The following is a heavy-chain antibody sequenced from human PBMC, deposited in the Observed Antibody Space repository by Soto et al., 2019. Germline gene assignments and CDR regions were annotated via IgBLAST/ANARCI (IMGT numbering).Heavy chain of an antibody. CDR2: ISYDGSNK. CDR1: GFTFHNHC. D-gene: IGHD1-26*01. CDR3: ASGSAFIGLDY. J-gene: IGHJ4*02. V-gene: IGHV3-30*03. Sequence: WGALRISLAPSGFTFHNHCMHRVRQAPGKGLEWVAVISYDGSNKCYADSVKGRFTISRDNSKNTLYLQMNSLRAEDTAVYYCASGSAFIGLDYWGQGTPVTVSS.